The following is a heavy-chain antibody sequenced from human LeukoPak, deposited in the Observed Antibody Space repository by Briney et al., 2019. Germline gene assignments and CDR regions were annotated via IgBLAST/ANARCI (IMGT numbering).Heavy chain of an antibody. CDR2: INWNGVNT. CDR1: GFTFDDYG. D-gene: IGHD4-17*01. J-gene: IGHJ4*02. Sequence: GGSLRLSCAASGFTFDDYGMSWVRQVPGKGLEWVSAINWNGVNTAYADSVKGRFTISRDNAKNTLYLQMNSLRAEDTAVYYCAKSTETTPLYYFDYWGQGTLVTVSS. V-gene: IGHV3-20*04. CDR3: AKSTETTPLYYFDY.